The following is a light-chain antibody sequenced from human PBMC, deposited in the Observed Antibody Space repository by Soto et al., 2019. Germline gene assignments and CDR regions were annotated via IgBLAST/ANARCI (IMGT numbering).Light chain of an antibody. CDR3: QQYDSSPIT. Sequence: IVLTQSPAPLSLSPGERATLSCMASQSVSSSYLAWYQQKPGQAPSLLIYGASRRATGIPDRFSGSGSGTDFTLTISRLEPEDFAVYYCQQYDSSPITFGQGTRLEIK. V-gene: IGKV3-20*01. CDR2: GAS. J-gene: IGKJ5*01. CDR1: QSVSSSY.